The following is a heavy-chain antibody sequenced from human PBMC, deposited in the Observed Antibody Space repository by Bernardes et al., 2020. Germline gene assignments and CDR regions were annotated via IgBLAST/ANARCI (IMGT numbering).Heavy chain of an antibody. CDR3: ARDERIVVVPAASLIYYYYGMDV. CDR1: GYTFTSYG. D-gene: IGHD2-2*01. Sequence: ASVKASCKASGYTFTSYGISWVRQAPGQGLEWMGWISAYNGNTNYAQKLQGRVTMTTDTSTSTAYMELRSLRSDDTAVYYCARDERIVVVPAASLIYYYYGMDVWGQGTTVTVSS. V-gene: IGHV1-18*04. J-gene: IGHJ6*02. CDR2: ISAYNGNT.